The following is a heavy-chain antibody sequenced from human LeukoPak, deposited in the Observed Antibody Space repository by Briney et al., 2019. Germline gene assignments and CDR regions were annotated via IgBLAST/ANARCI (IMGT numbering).Heavy chain of an antibody. V-gene: IGHV3-53*01. J-gene: IGHJ4*02. CDR3: ARGGESGYNYGYSDY. CDR1: GFTVSSNY. Sequence: GGSLRLSCAASGFTVSSNYMSWVRQAPGKGLEWVSVIYSGGSTYYADSVKGRFTISRDSPKNTLYLQMNSLRAEDTAVYYCARGGESGYNYGYSDYWGQGTLVTVSS. D-gene: IGHD5-18*01. CDR2: IYSGGST.